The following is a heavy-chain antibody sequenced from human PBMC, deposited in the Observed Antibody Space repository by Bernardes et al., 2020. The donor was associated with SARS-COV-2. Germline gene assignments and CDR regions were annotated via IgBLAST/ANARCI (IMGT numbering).Heavy chain of an antibody. D-gene: IGHD2-8*01. J-gene: IGHJ4*02. CDR1: GFTFDDYA. Sequence: GGSLRLSCAASGFTFDDYAMHWVRQAPGKGLEWVSGISWNSGSIGYADSVKGRFTISRDNAKNSLYLQMNSLRAEDTALYYCAKLGCTNGVCSNYWGQGTLVTVSS. CDR3: AKLGCTNGVCSNY. CDR2: ISWNSGSI. V-gene: IGHV3-9*01.